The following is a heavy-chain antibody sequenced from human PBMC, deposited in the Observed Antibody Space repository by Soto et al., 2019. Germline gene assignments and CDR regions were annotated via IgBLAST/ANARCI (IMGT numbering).Heavy chain of an antibody. V-gene: IGHV3-11*01. D-gene: IGHD3-9*01. Sequence: GGSLRLSCAASGFTFSDYYMSWIRQAPGKGLEWVSYISSSGSTIYYAVSVKGRFTISRDNAKNSLYLQMNSLRAEDTAVYYCARSKWALGPEKSLTGYYIPDYWGQGTLVTVSS. CDR2: ISSSGSTI. J-gene: IGHJ4*02. CDR3: ARSKWALGPEKSLTGYYIPDY. CDR1: GFTFSDYY.